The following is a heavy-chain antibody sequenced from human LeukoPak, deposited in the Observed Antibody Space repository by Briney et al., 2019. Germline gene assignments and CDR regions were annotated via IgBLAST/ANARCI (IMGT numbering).Heavy chain of an antibody. CDR3: ARDQRYCSSSSCPWEPFDY. CDR2: IKQDGSEK. V-gene: IGHV3-7*05. CDR1: GFTFSSYW. Sequence: GGSLRLSCAASGFTFSSYWMSWVRQAPGKGLEWVANIKQDGSEKYYVDSVKGRFTISGDNAKNSLYLQMNSLRAEDTAVYYCARDQRYCSSSSCPWEPFDYWGQGTLVTVSS. D-gene: IGHD2-2*01. J-gene: IGHJ4*02.